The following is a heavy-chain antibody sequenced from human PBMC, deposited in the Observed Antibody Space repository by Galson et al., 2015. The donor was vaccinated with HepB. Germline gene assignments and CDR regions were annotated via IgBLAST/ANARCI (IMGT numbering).Heavy chain of an antibody. J-gene: IGHJ4*02. CDR1: GFTFSTSW. V-gene: IGHV3-74*01. CDR3: ARGGPLGTYYLDY. CDR2: INGDGSST. D-gene: IGHD3/OR15-3a*01. Sequence: LRLSCAASGFTFSTSWVHWVRQAPGKGLVWVSRINGDGSSTSYADSVKGRFTISRDNAKNTLYLQMNSLRVEDTAVYYCARGGPLGTYYLDYWGQGILVTVSS.